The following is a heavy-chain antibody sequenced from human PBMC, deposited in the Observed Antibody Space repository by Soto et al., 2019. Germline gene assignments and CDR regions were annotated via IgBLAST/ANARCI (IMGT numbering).Heavy chain of an antibody. CDR3: ATSYGSGYRAFDY. D-gene: IGHD3-10*01. V-gene: IGHV1-69*02. J-gene: IGHJ4*02. CDR1: GDTFAFYS. Sequence: QVQLVQSGAEVKRPGSSVKVSCKASGDTFAFYSINWVRQAPGLGLEWMGRINPILSMSNYAQRFQGRATMTSDKSTSIAYMVLNSLRSEDTAIYYCATSYGSGYRAFDYWGQGALVTVSS. CDR2: INPILSMS.